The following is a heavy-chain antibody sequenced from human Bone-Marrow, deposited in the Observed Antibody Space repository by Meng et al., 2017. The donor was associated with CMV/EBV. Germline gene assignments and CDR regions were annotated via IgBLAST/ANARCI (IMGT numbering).Heavy chain of an antibody. D-gene: IGHD4-11*01. CDR2: IIPILGIA. J-gene: IGHJ6*02. V-gene: IGHV1-69*10. CDR3: AGFHDYSKGYGMDV. Sequence: SVKVSCKASGGTFSSYAISWVRQAPGQGLEWMGGIIPILGIANYAQKFQGRVTITADKSTSAAYMELSSLRSEDTAVYYCAGFHDYSKGYGMDVWGQGTTVTVSS. CDR1: GGTFSSYA.